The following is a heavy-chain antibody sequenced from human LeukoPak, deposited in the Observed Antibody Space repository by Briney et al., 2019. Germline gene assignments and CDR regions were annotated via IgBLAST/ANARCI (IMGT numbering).Heavy chain of an antibody. V-gene: IGHV1-8*02. Sequence: ASVKVSCKASGGTFSSYAISWVRQAPGQGLEWMGWMNPNSGNTGYAQKFQGRVTMTRNTSISTAYMELSSLRSEDTAVYYCARVPGYSYGFDYWGQGTLVTVSS. D-gene: IGHD5-18*01. CDR3: ARVPGYSYGFDY. J-gene: IGHJ4*02. CDR1: GGTFSSYA. CDR2: MNPNSGNT.